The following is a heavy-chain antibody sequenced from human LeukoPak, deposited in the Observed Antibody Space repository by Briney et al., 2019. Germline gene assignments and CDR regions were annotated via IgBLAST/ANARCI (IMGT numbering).Heavy chain of an antibody. CDR3: ARYNSGTIDY. CDR1: GFSFSSYG. Sequence: GGSLRLSCAASGFSFSSYGMHWVRQAPGKGLEWVAVIWYDGSKKYSADSVKGRFTISRDNSKNALYLQMDSLRAEDTAVYYCARYNSGTIDYWGQGTLVTVSS. CDR2: IWYDGSKK. D-gene: IGHD1-1*01. V-gene: IGHV3-33*01. J-gene: IGHJ4*02.